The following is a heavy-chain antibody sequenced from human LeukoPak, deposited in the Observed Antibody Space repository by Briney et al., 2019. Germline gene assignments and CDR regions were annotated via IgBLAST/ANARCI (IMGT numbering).Heavy chain of an antibody. CDR3: AKGATVGKEALHI. V-gene: IGHV1-69*04. CDR1: GGIFSNQA. J-gene: IGHJ3*02. CDR2: IIPMIGTA. Sequence: SVKVSCKASGGIFSNQAITWVRQAPGQGLEWMGRIIPMIGTAKSAQRFQGRVTFTADTSTNTAYMELSSLTSEDTAFYYCAKGATVGKEALHIWGQGTLVTVSS. D-gene: IGHD1-14*01.